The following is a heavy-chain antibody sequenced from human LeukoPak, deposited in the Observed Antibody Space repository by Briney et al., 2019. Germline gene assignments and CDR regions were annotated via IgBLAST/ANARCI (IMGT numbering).Heavy chain of an antibody. CDR1: GFTFSSYG. J-gene: IGHJ4*02. CDR3: ARDRDVLWFGELSRRFDY. CDR2: IWYDGSQK. D-gene: IGHD3-10*01. Sequence: TGGSLRLSCAASGFTFSSYGTHWVRQAPGKGLEWVAVIWYDGSQKYYADSVKGRFTISRDNAKNSLYLQMNSLRAEDTAVYYCARDRDVLWFGELSRRFDYWGQGTLVTVSS. V-gene: IGHV3-33*01.